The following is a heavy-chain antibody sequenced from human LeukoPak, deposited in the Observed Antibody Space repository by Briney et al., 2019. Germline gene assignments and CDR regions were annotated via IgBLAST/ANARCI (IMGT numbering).Heavy chain of an antibody. Sequence: GGSLRLSCAVSGFTVRSHFMAWVRQAPGKGLEWVSVLDTGGATHYADSVKGRFTISRDNTWNTLFLQMNSLRAEDTAVYYCARGMKYSTGWYYMDVWGKGTTVTISS. J-gene: IGHJ6*03. CDR3: ARGMKYSTGWYYMDV. CDR1: GFTVRSHF. CDR2: LDTGGAT. V-gene: IGHV3-53*01. D-gene: IGHD6-19*01.